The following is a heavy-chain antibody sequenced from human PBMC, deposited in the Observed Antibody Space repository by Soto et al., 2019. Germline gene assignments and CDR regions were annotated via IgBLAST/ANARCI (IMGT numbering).Heavy chain of an antibody. CDR2: IIPIFGTA. CDR1: GGTFSSYA. CDR3: ARLDDYGDSNWFDP. V-gene: IGHV1-69*13. Sequence: GASVKVSCKASGGTFSSYAISWVRQAPGQGLEWMGGIIPIFGTANYAQKFQGRVTITADESTSTAYMELSSLRSEDTAVYYCARLDDYGDSNWFDPWGQGTLVTVSS. D-gene: IGHD4-17*01. J-gene: IGHJ5*02.